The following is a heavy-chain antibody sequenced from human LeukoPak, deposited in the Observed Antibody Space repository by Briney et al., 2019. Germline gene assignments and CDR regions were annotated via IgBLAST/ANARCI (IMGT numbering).Heavy chain of an antibody. Sequence: SGTLSLTCAASGGSITGYYWNWIRQPAGQGLEWLGRVYCSGGGNYNPSLTSRVTMSVDTPKNQFSLKLTSLTPADTAVYYCAREEFLHEIDSSGYFVYWGQGTLVTVSS. CDR3: AREEFLHEIDSSGYFVY. D-gene: IGHD3-22*01. J-gene: IGHJ4*02. CDR2: VYCSGGG. CDR1: GGSITGYY. V-gene: IGHV4-4*07.